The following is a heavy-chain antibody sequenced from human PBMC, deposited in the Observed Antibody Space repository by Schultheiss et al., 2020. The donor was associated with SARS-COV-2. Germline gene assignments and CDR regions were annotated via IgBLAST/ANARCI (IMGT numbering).Heavy chain of an antibody. D-gene: IGHD3-10*01. CDR3: AKDWKRRDYYGSGSYYKHDYYYGMDV. CDR1: GFTLSSYE. CDR2: ISTSGTPI. V-gene: IGHV3-48*03. J-gene: IGHJ6*02. Sequence: GGSLRLSCAASGFTLSSYEMNWVRQAPGKGLEWVSYISTSGTPIYNTDAVKGRFTISRDNAKNSLYLQMNSLRAEDTALYYCAKDWKRRDYYGSGSYYKHDYYYGMDVWGQGTTVTVSS.